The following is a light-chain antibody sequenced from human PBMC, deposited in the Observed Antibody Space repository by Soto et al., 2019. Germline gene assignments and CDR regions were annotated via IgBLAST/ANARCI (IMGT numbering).Light chain of an antibody. CDR3: QQYYRPWT. CDR1: QSVLYSSNNKNY. J-gene: IGKJ1*01. V-gene: IGKV4-1*01. Sequence: DIVMTQSPDSLAVSLGERATINCKSSQSVLYSSNNKNYLAWYQQKPGQPPKLLIYWASTRESGVPDRFSGSGSGTDFPLTISSLQAEDVAVYYCQQYYRPWTFGQGIKVEIK. CDR2: WAS.